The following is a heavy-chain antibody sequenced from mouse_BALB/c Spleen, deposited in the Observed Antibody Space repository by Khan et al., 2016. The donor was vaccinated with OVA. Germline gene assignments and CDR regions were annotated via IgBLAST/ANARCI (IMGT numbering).Heavy chain of an antibody. CDR2: IWAGGRT. J-gene: IGHJ3*01. V-gene: IGHV2-9*02. CDR3: VTLYGDEPS. D-gene: IGHD2-13*01. CDR1: GFSLTNYG. Sequence: QVQLKESGPGLVAPSQSLSITCTVSGFSLTNYGVHWLRQPPGKGLEWLGLIWAGGRTNYNSALLSRLSITKDNSKGQVFLKMHSLQTDDTAMYYCVTLYGDEPSWGQGALVTVSA.